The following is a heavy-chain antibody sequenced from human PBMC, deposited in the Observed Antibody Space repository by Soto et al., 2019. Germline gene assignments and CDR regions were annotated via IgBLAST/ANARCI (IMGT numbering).Heavy chain of an antibody. Sequence: PSETLSLTCGVSGGSISSGDYSWSWIRQPPGKGLEWIGYISHSGTTYYNPSLKGRVTISADKSKNQFSLKLSSVTAADTAVYYCARDFSDAQTYYYGLDVWRPGTTVTVS. J-gene: IGHJ6*02. CDR1: GGSISSGDYS. V-gene: IGHV4-30-2*01. D-gene: IGHD2-8*01. CDR2: ISHSGTT. CDR3: ARDFSDAQTYYYGLDV.